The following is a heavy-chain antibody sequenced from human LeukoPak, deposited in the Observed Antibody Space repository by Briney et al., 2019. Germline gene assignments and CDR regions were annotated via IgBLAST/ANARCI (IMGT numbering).Heavy chain of an antibody. CDR1: GFTFSSYA. Sequence: PGGSLRLSCAASGFTFSSYAMSWVRQAPGKGLEWVSAISGSGGSTYYADSVKGRFTISRDNSKNTLYLQMNSLRAEDTAVYYCATHPCGVVPAAPVAYWGQGTLVTVSS. CDR2: ISGSGGST. D-gene: IGHD2-2*01. CDR3: ATHPCGVVPAAPVAY. V-gene: IGHV3-23*01. J-gene: IGHJ4*02.